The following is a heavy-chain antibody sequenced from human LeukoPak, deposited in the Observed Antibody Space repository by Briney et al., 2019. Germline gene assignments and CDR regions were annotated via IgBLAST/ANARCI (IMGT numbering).Heavy chain of an antibody. CDR3: ARGVSYYDSSGYYNEYFQH. CDR1: GGSVSSGSYY. CDR2: IYYSGST. D-gene: IGHD3-22*01. V-gene: IGHV4-61*01. Sequence: SETLSLTCTVSGGSVSSGSYYWSWIRQPPGKGLEWIVYIYYSGSTNYNPSLKSRVTISVDTSKNQFSLKLSSVTAADTAVYYCARGVSYYDSSGYYNEYFQHWGQGTLVTVSS. J-gene: IGHJ1*01.